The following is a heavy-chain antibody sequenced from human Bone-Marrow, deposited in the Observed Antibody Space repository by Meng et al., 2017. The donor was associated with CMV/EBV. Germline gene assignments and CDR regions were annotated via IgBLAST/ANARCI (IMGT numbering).Heavy chain of an antibody. CDR3: ARGSGVNMFRGAIGSFDS. Sequence: ESLKISCAASGFTFSSYDMHWVRQVTGKGLEWVSGVGTEDDAYYRDSVKGRFTISRENGMNSMCLQMDSLTVGDTAIYYCARGSGVNMFRGAIGSFDSCGLRTLVTVSS. CDR2: VGTEDDA. V-gene: IGHV3-13*01. CDR1: GFTFSSYD. J-gene: IGHJ4*02. D-gene: IGHD3-10*01.